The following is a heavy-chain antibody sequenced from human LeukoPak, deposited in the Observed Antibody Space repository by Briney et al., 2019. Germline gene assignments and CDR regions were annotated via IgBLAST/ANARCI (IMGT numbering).Heavy chain of an antibody. CDR3: ARETDIVVVPAAPNWFDP. J-gene: IGHJ5*02. V-gene: IGHV4-39*07. D-gene: IGHD2-2*01. CDR2: IYYSGST. Sequence: SETLSLTCTVSGGSISSSSYYWGWIRQPPGKGLEWIGSIYYSGSTYYNPSLKSRVTMSVDTSKNQFSLKLSSVTAADTAVYYCARETDIVVVPAAPNWFDPWGQGTLVTVSS. CDR1: GGSISSSSYY.